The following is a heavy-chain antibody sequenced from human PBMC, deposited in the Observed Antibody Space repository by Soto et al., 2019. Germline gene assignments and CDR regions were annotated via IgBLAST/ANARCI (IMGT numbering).Heavy chain of an antibody. CDR1: GYTFTSYA. CDR3: ARSLVVVTALDY. Sequence: QVQLVQSGAEEKKPGASVKVSCKASGYTFTSYAMHWVHQAPGQRLEWMGWINAGNGNTKYSQKFQGRVTITRDTSASTAYMELSSLRSEDTAVYYCARSLVVVTALDYWGQGTLVTVSS. CDR2: INAGNGNT. J-gene: IGHJ4*02. D-gene: IGHD2-21*02. V-gene: IGHV1-3*05.